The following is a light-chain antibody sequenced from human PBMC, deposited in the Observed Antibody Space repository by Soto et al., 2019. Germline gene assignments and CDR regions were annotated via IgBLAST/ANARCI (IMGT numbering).Light chain of an antibody. CDR2: DVS. CDR3: SSYTSSSTL. V-gene: IGLV2-14*01. Sequence: QSALTQPASVSGSPGQSITLSCTGTSSDVGGYNYVSWYQQHPGKAPKLMIYDVSNRPSGISNRFSGSKSGNTASLTISGLQAVDEADYYCSSYTSSSTLFGTGTKVTVL. CDR1: SSDVGGYNY. J-gene: IGLJ1*01.